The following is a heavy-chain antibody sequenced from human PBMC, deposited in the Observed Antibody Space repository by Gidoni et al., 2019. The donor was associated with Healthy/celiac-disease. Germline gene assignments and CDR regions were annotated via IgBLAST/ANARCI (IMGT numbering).Heavy chain of an antibody. D-gene: IGHD3-10*01. V-gene: IGHV3-23*01. Sequence: EVQLLESGGGLVQPGGSLRLSCAASGFTFSSYAMSWVRQAPGKGLAWVSGISGSGGSTYSADSVKGRFTISRDNSKNTLYLQMNSLRAEDTAVYYCAKCRLWFGEFVAFDIWGQGTMVTVSA. CDR2: ISGSGGST. CDR3: AKCRLWFGEFVAFDI. J-gene: IGHJ3*02. CDR1: GFTFSSYA.